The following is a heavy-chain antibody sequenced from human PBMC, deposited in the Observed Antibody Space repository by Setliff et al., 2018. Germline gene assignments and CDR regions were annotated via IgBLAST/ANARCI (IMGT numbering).Heavy chain of an antibody. D-gene: IGHD3-10*01. Sequence: LSLTCVVSGGSINSDSHYWGWIRQPPGKGLEWIGRIYSSGTTNYNPSLKSRVTISADTSKNQFSLKLKSVTAADTAVYYCARAPGRNIRGDYWGQGALVTVSS. CDR3: ARAPGRNIRGDY. CDR2: IYSSGTT. CDR1: GGSINSDSHY. V-gene: IGHV4-39*07. J-gene: IGHJ4*02.